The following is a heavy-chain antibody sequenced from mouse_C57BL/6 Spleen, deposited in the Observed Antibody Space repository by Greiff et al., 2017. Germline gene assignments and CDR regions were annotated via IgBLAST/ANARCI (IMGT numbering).Heavy chain of an antibody. Sequence: EVQLQQSGAELVRPGASVKLSCTASGFNIKDDYMHWVRQRPEQGLEWIGWIDPENGDTEYASKFQGKATITADTSSNTADLQPSSLTSEDPAVYYCTIECGAGYLYYFDYWGQGTTLTVSS. CDR3: TIECGAGYLYYFDY. J-gene: IGHJ2*01. D-gene: IGHD2-2*01. V-gene: IGHV14-4*01. CDR1: GFNIKDDY. CDR2: IDPENGDT.